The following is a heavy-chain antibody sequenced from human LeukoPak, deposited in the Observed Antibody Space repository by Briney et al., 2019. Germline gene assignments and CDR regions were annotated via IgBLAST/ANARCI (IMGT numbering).Heavy chain of an antibody. V-gene: IGHV3-7*01. CDR3: ATYDSSGYPTYFDY. CDR1: GFTFSSYW. Sequence: GGSLRLSCVASGFTFSSYWATWVRQAPGKGLEWVANIDPDGSHQYYVDSVKGRFTISKDNAKNSLYLQMNSLRAEDTAVYYCATYDSSGYPTYFDYWGQGTLVTVSS. J-gene: IGHJ4*02. D-gene: IGHD3-22*01. CDR2: IDPDGSHQ.